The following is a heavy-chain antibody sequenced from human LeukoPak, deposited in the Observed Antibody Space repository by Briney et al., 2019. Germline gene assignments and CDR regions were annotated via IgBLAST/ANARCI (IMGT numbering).Heavy chain of an antibody. CDR1: GFTVSSNY. D-gene: IGHD5/OR15-5a*01. V-gene: IGHV3-53*01. CDR2: IYFGGTT. CDR3: ARGDGVYVY. J-gene: IGHJ4*02. Sequence: GGSLTLSCAASGFTVSSNYMTWVRQAPGQGLEWVSVIYFGGTTYYADSVKGRFTISRDNSKNTVYLQMNSLRVEDTAVYYCARGDGVYVYWGQGTLVTVSS.